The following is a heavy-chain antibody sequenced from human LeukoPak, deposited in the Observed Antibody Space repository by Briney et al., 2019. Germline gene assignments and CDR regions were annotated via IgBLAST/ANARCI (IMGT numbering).Heavy chain of an antibody. Sequence: ASVTVSCKASVGTFSSYAISWVRQAPGQGLEWMGGIIPIFGTANYAQKFQGRVTITTDESTSTAYMELSSLRSEDTAVYYCARAPGYCSGGSCYSRYYYYYMDVWGKGTTVTVSS. CDR1: VGTFSSYA. V-gene: IGHV1-69*05. D-gene: IGHD2-15*01. CDR2: IIPIFGTA. J-gene: IGHJ6*03. CDR3: ARAPGYCSGGSCYSRYYYYYMDV.